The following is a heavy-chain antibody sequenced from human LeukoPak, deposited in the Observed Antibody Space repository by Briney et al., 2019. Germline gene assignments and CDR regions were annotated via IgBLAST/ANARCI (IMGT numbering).Heavy chain of an antibody. V-gene: IGHV3-30*04. D-gene: IGHD6-13*01. J-gene: IGHJ5*02. CDR3: ARGVPEYSSSWYLVWFDP. Sequence: GGSLRLSCVASGFTFTGHSMHWVRQAPGKGLEWVAVVGSDERTTFYADSVKGRFSISRDNSRHTLFLQMNSLREEDTAVYYCARGVPEYSSSWYLVWFDPWGQGTLVTVSS. CDR1: GFTFTGHS. CDR2: VGSDERTT.